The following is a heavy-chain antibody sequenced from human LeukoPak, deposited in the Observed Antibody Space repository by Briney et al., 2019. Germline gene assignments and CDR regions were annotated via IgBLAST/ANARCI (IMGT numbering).Heavy chain of an antibody. CDR3: ARELTYYYGSGSYYHQYYFDY. D-gene: IGHD3-10*01. V-gene: IGHV3-7*01. J-gene: IGHJ4*02. CDR1: GFTFSSYW. CDR2: IKQDGSEK. Sequence: GGSLRLSCAASGFTFSSYWMSWVRQAPGKGLEWLANIKQDGSEKYYVDSVKGRFTISRDNAKNSLYLQMNSLRAEDTAVYYCARELTYYYGSGSYYHQYYFDYWGQGTLVTVSS.